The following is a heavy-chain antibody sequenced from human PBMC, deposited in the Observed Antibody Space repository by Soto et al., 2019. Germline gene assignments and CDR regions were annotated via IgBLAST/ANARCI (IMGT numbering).Heavy chain of an antibody. J-gene: IGHJ6*02. D-gene: IGHD2-2*01. CDR2: IGTAGDT. Sequence: PGGSLRLSCAASGFTFSSYDMHWVRQATGKGLEWVSAIGTAGDTYYPGSVKGRFTISRENAKNSLYLQMNSLRAGDTAVYYCARETGFGVVPNYYYYYGMDVWGQGTTVTVSS. CDR3: ARETGFGVVPNYYYYYGMDV. CDR1: GFTFSSYD. V-gene: IGHV3-13*01.